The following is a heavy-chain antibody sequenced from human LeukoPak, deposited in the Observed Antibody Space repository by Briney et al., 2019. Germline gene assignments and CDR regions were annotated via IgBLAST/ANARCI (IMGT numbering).Heavy chain of an antibody. D-gene: IGHD2-2*01. V-gene: IGHV1-69*05. CDR2: IIPIFGTA. CDR3: ARGRYCSSTSCRTFLFDY. J-gene: IGHJ4*02. Sequence: GASVKVSCKASGGTFSSYAISWVRQAPGQGLEWMGGIIPIFGTANYAQKFQGRVTITTDESTSTAYMELSSLRSEDTAVYYCARGRYCSSTSCRTFLFDYWGQGTLVTVSS. CDR1: GGTFSSYA.